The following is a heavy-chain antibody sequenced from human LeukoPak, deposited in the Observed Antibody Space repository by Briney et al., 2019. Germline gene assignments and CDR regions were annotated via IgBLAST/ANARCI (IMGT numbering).Heavy chain of an antibody. J-gene: IGHJ3*01. CDR1: GYSFATYW. CDR2: NYPGDSDT. V-gene: IGHV5-51*01. Sequence: GESLKISCKGSGYSFATYWIGWVRQMPGKGLEWMAINYPGDSDTTYSPSFQGQVTMSADKSISTAYLQWSSLKASDTAMYYCARRVSSSGFDAFDVWGQGTMVTVSS. CDR3: ARRVSSSGFDAFDV. D-gene: IGHD5-12*01.